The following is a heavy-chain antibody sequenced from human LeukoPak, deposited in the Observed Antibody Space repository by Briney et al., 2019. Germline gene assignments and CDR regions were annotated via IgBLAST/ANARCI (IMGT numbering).Heavy chain of an antibody. V-gene: IGHV1-58*02. CDR1: GFTFTSSA. D-gene: IGHD3-10*01. CDR3: AADGGFGDFDY. J-gene: IGHJ4*02. Sequence: ASVKVSCKASGFTFTSSAMQWVRQARGQRLEWIGWIVVGSGNTDYAQKFQERVTITRDMSTSTAYMELSSLRSEDTAVYYCAADGGFGDFDYWGQGTLVTVSS. CDR2: IVVGSGNT.